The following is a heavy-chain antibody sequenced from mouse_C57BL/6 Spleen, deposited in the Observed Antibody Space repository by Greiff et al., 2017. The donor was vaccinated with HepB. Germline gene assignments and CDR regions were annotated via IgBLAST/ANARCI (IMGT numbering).Heavy chain of an antibody. V-gene: IGHV3-6*01. J-gene: IGHJ3*01. CDR1: GYSITSGYY. CDR2: ISYDGSN. Sequence: DVKLVESGPGLVKPSQSLSLTCSVTGYSITSGYYWNWIRQFPGNKLEWMGYISYDGSNNYNPSLKNRISITRDTSKNQFFLKLNSVTTEDTATYYCATYYSNSAWFAYWGQGTLVTVSA. CDR3: ATYYSNSAWFAY. D-gene: IGHD2-5*01.